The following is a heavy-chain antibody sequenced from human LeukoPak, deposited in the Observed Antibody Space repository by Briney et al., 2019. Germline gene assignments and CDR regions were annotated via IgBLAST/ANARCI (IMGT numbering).Heavy chain of an antibody. CDR1: GFTFSSYA. Sequence: PGGSLRLSCAASGFTFSSYAMSWVRQAPGKGLEWVSAISGSGGSTYYADSVKGRFTISRDNSKNTLHLQMNSLRAEDTAVYYCAKDLEWSIAALFDYWGQGTLVTVSS. CDR2: ISGSGGST. CDR3: AKDLEWSIAALFDY. V-gene: IGHV3-23*01. J-gene: IGHJ4*02. D-gene: IGHD6-6*01.